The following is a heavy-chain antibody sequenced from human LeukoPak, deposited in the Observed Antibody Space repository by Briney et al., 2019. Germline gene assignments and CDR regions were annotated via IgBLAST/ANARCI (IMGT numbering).Heavy chain of an antibody. CDR3: ARNHTHEGYGYYFDY. Sequence: SETLSLTCTVSGGSISSYYWSWIRQPPGKGLEWIGYIYYSGSTNYNPSLKSRVFISVDTSKNQFSLKLSSVTAADTAVYYCARNHTHEGYGYYFDYWGQGTLITVSS. J-gene: IGHJ4*02. CDR2: IYYSGST. D-gene: IGHD5-18*01. V-gene: IGHV4-59*08. CDR1: GGSISSYY.